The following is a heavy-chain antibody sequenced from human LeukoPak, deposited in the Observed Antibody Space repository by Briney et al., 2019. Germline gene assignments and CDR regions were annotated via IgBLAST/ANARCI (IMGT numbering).Heavy chain of an antibody. V-gene: IGHV4-39*07. J-gene: IGHJ5*02. D-gene: IGHD1/OR15-1a*01. CDR2: IHYSGST. Sequence: SETLSLTCTVSGGSISSSSYYWGWIRQPPGKGLEWIGSIHYSGSTYNKASLKSRVTISVDTSKNQFSLNLSSVTAADTAVYYCARGDWNNVWFDPWGRGTLVTVSS. CDR3: ARGDWNNVWFDP. CDR1: GGSISSSSYY.